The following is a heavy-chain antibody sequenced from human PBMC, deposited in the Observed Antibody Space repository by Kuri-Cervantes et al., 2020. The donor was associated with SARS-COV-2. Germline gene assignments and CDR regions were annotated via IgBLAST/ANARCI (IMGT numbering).Heavy chain of an antibody. CDR3: ARDYQLLGVYFDY. Sequence: ASVKVSCKASGYTFTGYYMHWVRQAPGQGLEWMGWINPNSGGTSYAQKFQGRVTMTRDTSISTAYMELSRLRSDDTAVYYCARDYQLLGVYFDYWGQGTLVTVSS. D-gene: IGHD2-2*01. CDR2: INPNSGGT. J-gene: IGHJ4*02. V-gene: IGHV1-2*02. CDR1: GYTFTGYY.